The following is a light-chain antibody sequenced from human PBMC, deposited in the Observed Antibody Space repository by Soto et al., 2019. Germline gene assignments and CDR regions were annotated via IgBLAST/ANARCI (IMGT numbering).Light chain of an antibody. J-gene: IGKJ4*01. CDR2: AAS. CDR3: QKYKSAPLT. Sequence: IQMTQSPSSLSASVGDRVTIICRASQGISNSLAWYQQQPGKIPKLLIHAASILQSGVPSRFSGSGSGTDFTLTISSLQPEDVATYYCQKYKSAPLTFVGGTKVEIK. CDR1: QGISNS. V-gene: IGKV1-27*01.